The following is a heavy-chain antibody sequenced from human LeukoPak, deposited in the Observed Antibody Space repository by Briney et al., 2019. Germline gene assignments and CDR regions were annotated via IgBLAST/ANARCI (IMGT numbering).Heavy chain of an antibody. J-gene: IGHJ4*02. Sequence: GGSLRLSCAASGFTFNNYYMRWVRQAPGKGLEWVANINQDGSEQYYVDSVRGRFTISRDNAKNSLYLQMNGLRADDTAVYYCARATIAPAGIDYWGQGTLVTVSS. CDR1: GFTFNNYY. CDR2: INQDGSEQ. V-gene: IGHV3-7*05. D-gene: IGHD6-13*01. CDR3: ARATIAPAGIDY.